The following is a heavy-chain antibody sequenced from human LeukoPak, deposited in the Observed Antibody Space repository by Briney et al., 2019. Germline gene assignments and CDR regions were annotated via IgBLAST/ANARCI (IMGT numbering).Heavy chain of an antibody. D-gene: IGHD3-10*01. CDR2: IIPILNIA. V-gene: IGHV1-69*04. Sequence: ASVKVSCKASGCTFSSYGIIWVRQAPGQGLEWMGRIIPILNIADYAQKFQGRVTITADTSTSTAYMELSSLRSEDTAVYYCARVAGSSYDYWGQGTLVTVSS. J-gene: IGHJ4*02. CDR1: GCTFSSYG. CDR3: ARVAGSSYDY.